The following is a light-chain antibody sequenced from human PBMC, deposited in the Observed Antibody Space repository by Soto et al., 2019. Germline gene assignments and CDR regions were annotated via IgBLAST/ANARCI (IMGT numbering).Light chain of an antibody. Sequence: DIQMTQSPSTLSASIGDRVTITCRATQSISTSLAWYQQKPGKAPKLLIYDVSSLESGVPSRFSGSGSGTEFTLTISSLQPDDFATYYCQQYDSYSPSFGQGTKVDIK. CDR2: DVS. V-gene: IGKV1-5*01. CDR3: QQYDSYSPS. CDR1: QSISTS. J-gene: IGKJ1*01.